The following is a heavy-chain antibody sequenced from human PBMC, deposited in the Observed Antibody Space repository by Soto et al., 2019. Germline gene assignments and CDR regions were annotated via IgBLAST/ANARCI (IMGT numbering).Heavy chain of an antibody. CDR2: ITSSGDST. CDR3: XXXXXXXGWLSAQTFDY. Sequence: EVQLLESGGGLVQPGGSLRLSCAVSGFTFSSHAMSWVRQAPGKGLECVSSITSSGDSTYYADSVKGRFTISRDKSKXXXXXXXXXXXXXXXXXXXXXXXXXXXGWLSAQTFDYWGQGTQVTVSS. J-gene: IGHJ4*02. CDR1: GFTFSSHA. V-gene: IGHV3-23*01. D-gene: IGHD6-19*01.